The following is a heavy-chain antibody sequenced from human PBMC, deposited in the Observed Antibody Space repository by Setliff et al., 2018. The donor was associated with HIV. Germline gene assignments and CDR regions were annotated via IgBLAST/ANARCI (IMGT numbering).Heavy chain of an antibody. D-gene: IGHD2-8*01. CDR2: INSGSNYI. CDR3: VRGDFGGC. CDR1: GFSFGSFS. J-gene: IGHJ4*02. V-gene: IGHV3-21*01. Sequence: GGSLRLSCSGSGFSFGSFSLHWVRQAPGKGLEWISSINSGSNYIYYTDSVKGRFIISRDNAKKSLFLQMSSLRAEDTAVYYCVRGDFGGCWGQGTLVTVSS.